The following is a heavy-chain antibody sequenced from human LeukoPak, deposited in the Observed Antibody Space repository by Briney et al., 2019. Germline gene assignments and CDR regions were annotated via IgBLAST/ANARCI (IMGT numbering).Heavy chain of an antibody. J-gene: IGHJ4*02. CDR3: VRENNGIDY. V-gene: IGHV3-74*03. CDR1: GFSISKYW. Sequence: QPGGSLRLSCAVSGFSISKYWMDWVRQAPGKGPVWVSHLNGDGRTTYADSVKGRFTISSDNAKNTLYLQMDSLRAEDTAVYYCVRENNGIDYWGQGTLVTVSS. D-gene: IGHD1-14*01. CDR2: LNGDGRT.